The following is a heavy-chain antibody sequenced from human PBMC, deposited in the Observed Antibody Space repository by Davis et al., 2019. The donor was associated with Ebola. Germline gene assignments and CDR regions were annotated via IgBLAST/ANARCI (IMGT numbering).Heavy chain of an antibody. CDR2: ISGGGADT. J-gene: IGHJ6*02. V-gene: IGHV3-23*01. CDR1: GFTFSDYA. D-gene: IGHD5-24*01. CDR3: VRDAWDQLHSLDV. Sequence: GESLKISCAASGFTFSDYAMSWVRQAPGKGLEWVSAISGGGADTYYGDSVKGRFAISRDNAKNSVYLQMNSLRDEDTAVYYCVRDAWDQLHSLDVWGQGTAVTVAS.